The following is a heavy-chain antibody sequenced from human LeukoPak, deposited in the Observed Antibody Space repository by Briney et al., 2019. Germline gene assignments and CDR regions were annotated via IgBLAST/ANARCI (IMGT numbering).Heavy chain of an antibody. D-gene: IGHD6-13*01. CDR3: PRGGAAPTPYYCYYYMDV. J-gene: IGHJ6*03. V-gene: IGHV3-53*01. Sequence: GGSLRLSCAASGFTVSSNYMSWVRQAPGKGLEWGSVIYSGGSTYYADSVKGRFNISRDNSKNTLSLQMKSRRAEDTAVTYWPRGGAAPTPYYCYYYMDVWGRGTTLSVSS. CDR2: IYSGGST. CDR1: GFTVSSNY.